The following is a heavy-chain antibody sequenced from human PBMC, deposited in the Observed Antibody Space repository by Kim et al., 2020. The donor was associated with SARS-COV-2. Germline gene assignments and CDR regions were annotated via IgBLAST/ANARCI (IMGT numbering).Heavy chain of an antibody. D-gene: IGHD3-16*02. J-gene: IGHJ4*02. CDR1: GYTFTGYY. CDR3: ARAFDGSFLTFDY. V-gene: IGHV1-2*02. Sequence: ASVKVSCKASGYTFTGYYMHWVRQAPGQGLEWMGWINPNSGGTNYAQKFQGRVTMTRDTSISTAYMELSRLRSDDTAVYYCARAFDGSFLTFDYWGQGTLVTVSS. CDR2: INPNSGGT.